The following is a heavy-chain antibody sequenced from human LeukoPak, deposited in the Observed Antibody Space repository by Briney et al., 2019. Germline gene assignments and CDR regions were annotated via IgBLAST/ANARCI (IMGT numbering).Heavy chain of an antibody. V-gene: IGHV3-30*02. CDR1: GLTFSTSD. Sequence: TGGSLRLSCAASGLTFSTSDMHWVRQAPGKGLEWVAFIRYDGSNKYYADSVKGRFTISRDNSKNTLYLQMNSLRAEDTAVYYCAKESGVRGVKTSFDYWGQGTLVTVSS. CDR2: IRYDGSNK. CDR3: AKESGVRGVKTSFDY. D-gene: IGHD3-10*01. J-gene: IGHJ4*02.